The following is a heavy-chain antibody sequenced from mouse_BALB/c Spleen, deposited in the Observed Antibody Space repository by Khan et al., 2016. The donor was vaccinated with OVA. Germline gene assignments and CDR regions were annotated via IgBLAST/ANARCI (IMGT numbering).Heavy chain of an antibody. Sequence: VQLQQSGPELVKPGASVKVSCKASGYAFTSYIMYWVKQSHGKSLEWIGYIDPYNGGTSYNQKFKGKATLTVDTSSTTAYMHLNSLTSEDSAVXYCARGGYGGLAYWGQGTLVTVSA. CDR1: GYAFTSYI. CDR3: ARGGYGGLAY. CDR2: IDPYNGGT. V-gene: IGHV1S135*01. D-gene: IGHD2-2*01. J-gene: IGHJ3*01.